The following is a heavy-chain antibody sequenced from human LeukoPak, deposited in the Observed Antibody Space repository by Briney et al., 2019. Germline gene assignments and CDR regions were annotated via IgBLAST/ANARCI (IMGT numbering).Heavy chain of an antibody. V-gene: IGHV4-34*01. CDR1: GGSFSGYY. J-gene: IGHJ6*02. Sequence: SETLSLTCAVYGGSFSGYYWSWIRQPPGKGLEWIGEINHSGSTNYNPSLKSRVTISVDTSKNQFSLKLSSVTAADTAVYYCARARYCSGGSYYSGMDVWGQGTTVTVSS. D-gene: IGHD2-15*01. CDR2: INHSGST. CDR3: ARARYCSGGSYYSGMDV.